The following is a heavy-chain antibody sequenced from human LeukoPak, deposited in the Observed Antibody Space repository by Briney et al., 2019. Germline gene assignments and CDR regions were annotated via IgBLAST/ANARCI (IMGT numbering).Heavy chain of an antibody. CDR2: IYPGDSDT. CDR1: GYSFTSYW. D-gene: IGHD6-19*01. V-gene: IGHV5-51*01. CDR3: ARRGWFRDPALGNLYASQELSRPFDY. J-gene: IGHJ4*02. Sequence: GESLKISCKGSGYSFTSYWIGWVRQMPGKGLEWMGIIYPGDSDTRYSPSFQGQVTISADKSISTAYLQWSSLKASDTAMYYCARRGWFRDPALGNLYASQELSRPFDYWGQGTLVTVSS.